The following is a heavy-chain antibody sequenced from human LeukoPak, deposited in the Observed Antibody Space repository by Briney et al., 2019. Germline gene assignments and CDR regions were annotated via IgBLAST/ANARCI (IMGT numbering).Heavy chain of an antibody. CDR3: AKDVAPDSGWDLDY. CDR2: INRSGSTI. CDR1: GIAFSDHF. Sequence: GGSLRLSCAASGIAFSDHFMTWIRQAPGKGLEWVSYINRSGSTIYYADSVKGRFTISRDNAKNSLYLQMNSLRVEDTAVYYCAKDVAPDSGWDLDYWGQGTLVTVSS. D-gene: IGHD6-19*01. V-gene: IGHV3-11*01. J-gene: IGHJ4*02.